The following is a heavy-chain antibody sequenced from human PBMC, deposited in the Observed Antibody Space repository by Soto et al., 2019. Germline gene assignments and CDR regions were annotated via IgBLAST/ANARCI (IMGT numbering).Heavy chain of an antibody. CDR2: INHSGST. D-gene: IGHD3-22*01. J-gene: IGHJ4*02. Sequence: SETLSLTCAVYGGSFSGYYWTWIRQPPGTGLEWIGEINHSGSTNYNPSLKSRVTISVDTSKNQFSLKLSSVTAADTAVYYCARYYYDSSGYWDYFEYWGQGTLVTVSS. V-gene: IGHV4-34*01. CDR1: GGSFSGYY. CDR3: ARYYYDSSGYWDYFEY.